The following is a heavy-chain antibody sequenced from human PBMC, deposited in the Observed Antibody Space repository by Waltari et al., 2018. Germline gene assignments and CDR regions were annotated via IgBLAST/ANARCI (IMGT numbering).Heavy chain of an antibody. CDR2: INPNSGGT. CDR3: ARPSATVTDAFDI. CDR1: GYTFTGYY. V-gene: IGHV1-2*06. J-gene: IGHJ3*02. D-gene: IGHD4-17*01. Sequence: QVQLVQSGAEVKKPGASVKVSCKASGYTFTGYYTHLVRQAPGQGLGWMGRINPNSGGTNYAQKFQGRVTMTRDTSISTAYMELSRLRSDDTAVYYCARPSATVTDAFDIWGQGTMVTVSS.